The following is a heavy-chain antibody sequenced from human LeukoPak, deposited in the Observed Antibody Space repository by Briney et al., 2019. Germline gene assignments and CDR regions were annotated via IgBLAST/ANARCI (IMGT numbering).Heavy chain of an antibody. D-gene: IGHD2-21*02. Sequence: GGSLRLSCTASGFSFYNFRMSWVRQAPGKGLEWVANMKQDGSEKYYVDSVRGRFTIFRDNAKNSLYLQMNSLRAEDTAVYYCARAYCGADCYGTFDYWGQGTLVTVSS. J-gene: IGHJ4*02. CDR2: MKQDGSEK. V-gene: IGHV3-7*01. CDR1: GFSFYNFR. CDR3: ARAYCGADCYGTFDY.